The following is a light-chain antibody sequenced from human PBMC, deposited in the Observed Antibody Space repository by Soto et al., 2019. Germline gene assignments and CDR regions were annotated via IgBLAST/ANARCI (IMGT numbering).Light chain of an antibody. CDR1: SSSIGAGYD. CDR2: DNS. Sequence: QSVLTQPPSVSGAPGQRVTISCTGSSSSIGAGYDVHWYQQLPGTAPKLLIFDNSNRPSGVPDRISGSRSGTSASLAITGLQAEDEADYYCQSYDSSLSGSVVFGGGTKVTVL. CDR3: QSYDSSLSGSVV. J-gene: IGLJ2*01. V-gene: IGLV1-40*01.